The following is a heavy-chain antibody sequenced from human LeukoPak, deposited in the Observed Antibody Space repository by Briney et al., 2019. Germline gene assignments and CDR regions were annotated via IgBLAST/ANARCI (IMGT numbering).Heavy chain of an antibody. D-gene: IGHD3-10*01. V-gene: IGHV1-46*01. CDR3: ARDFMKGRRQTYANGFDP. CDR1: GYTFTNYY. Sequence: GASVKVSCKASGYTFTNYYMHWVRQAPGQGLEWMGLINPSGGSTNYAQKFQGRVTMTRDTSTSTVYMELSSLRSEDTAVYYCARDFMKGRRQTYANGFDPWGQGTLVTVSS. J-gene: IGHJ5*02. CDR2: INPSGGST.